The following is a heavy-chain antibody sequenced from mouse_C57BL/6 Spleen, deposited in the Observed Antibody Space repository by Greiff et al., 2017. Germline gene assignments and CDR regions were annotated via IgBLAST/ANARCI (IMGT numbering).Heavy chain of an antibody. J-gene: IGHJ4*01. D-gene: IGHD2-4*01. CDR1: GYTFTSYW. V-gene: IGHV1-64*01. CDR3: ARRGGYDYGYAMDY. Sequence: QVQLKQPGAELVKPGASVKLSCKASGYTFTSYWMHWVKQRPGQGLEWIGMIHPNSGSTNYNEKFKSKATLTVDKSSSTAYMQLSSLTSEDSAVYYCARRGGYDYGYAMDYWGQGTSVTVSS. CDR2: IHPNSGST.